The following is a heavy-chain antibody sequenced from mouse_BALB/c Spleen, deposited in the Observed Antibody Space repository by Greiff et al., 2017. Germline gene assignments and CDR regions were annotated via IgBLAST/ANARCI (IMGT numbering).Heavy chain of an antibody. J-gene: IGHJ1*01. CDR1: GFNIKDTY. CDR3: AIGRGYFDV. V-gene: IGHV14-3*02. D-gene: IGHD2-14*01. CDR2: IDPANGNT. Sequence: VQLQQSGAELVKPGASVKLSCTASGFNIKDTYMNWVKQRPEQGLEWIGRIDPANGNTKYDPKFQGKATITADTSSNTAYLQLSSLTSEDTAVYYCAIGRGYFDVWGAGTTVTVSS.